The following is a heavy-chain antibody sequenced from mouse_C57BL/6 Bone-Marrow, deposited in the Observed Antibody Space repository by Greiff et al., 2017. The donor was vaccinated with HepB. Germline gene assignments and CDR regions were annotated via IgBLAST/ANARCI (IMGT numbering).Heavy chain of an antibody. CDR1: GYTFTSYW. CDR3: ANSNSWFAY. Sequence: QVQLQQPGAELEKPGASVKLSCKASGYTFTSYWMQWVKQRPGQGLEWIGEIDPSDSYTNYNQKFKGKATLTVDTSSSTAYMQLSSLTSEDSAVYYCANSNSWFAYWGQGTLVTVSA. CDR2: IDPSDSYT. D-gene: IGHD2-5*01. V-gene: IGHV1-50*01. J-gene: IGHJ3*01.